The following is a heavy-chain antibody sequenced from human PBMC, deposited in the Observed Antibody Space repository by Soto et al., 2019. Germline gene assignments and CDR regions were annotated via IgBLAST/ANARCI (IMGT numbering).Heavy chain of an antibody. V-gene: IGHV3-30*18. CDR1: GFTFSSYG. Sequence: PGGSLRLSCAASGFTFSSYGMHWVRQAPGKGLEWVAVISYDGSNKYYADSVKGRFTISRDNSKNTLYLQMNSLRAEDTAVYYCAKGLSTVVTLSHLDYWGQGTLVTVSS. D-gene: IGHD4-17*01. J-gene: IGHJ4*02. CDR3: AKGLSTVVTLSHLDY. CDR2: ISYDGSNK.